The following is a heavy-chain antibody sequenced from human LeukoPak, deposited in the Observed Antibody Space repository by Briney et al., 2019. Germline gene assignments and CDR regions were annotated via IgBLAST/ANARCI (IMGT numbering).Heavy chain of an antibody. CDR3: ARVRGVNSGSYGFDY. D-gene: IGHD3-10*01. CDR1: GYSFTDYY. V-gene: IGHV1-2*02. Sequence: ASVKVSCKASGYSFTDYYMHWVRQAPGQGLEWMGWINPNSGGTNYAQKFQGRVTMTRDTSISTAYMELSRLRSDDTAVYYCARVRGVNSGSYGFDYWGQGTLVTVSS. CDR2: INPNSGGT. J-gene: IGHJ4*02.